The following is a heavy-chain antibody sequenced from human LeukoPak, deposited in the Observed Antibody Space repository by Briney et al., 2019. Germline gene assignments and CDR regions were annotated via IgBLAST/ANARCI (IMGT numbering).Heavy chain of an antibody. CDR3: ARPGYCSSTSCQSPPDY. CDR1: GYNFTSYW. J-gene: IGHJ4*02. D-gene: IGHD2-2*01. CDR2: IYPGDSDT. Sequence: GESLKISCKGSGYNFTSYWIGWVRQMPGKGLEWMGIIYPGDSDTRYSPSFQGQVTISADKSISTAYLQWSSLKASDTAMYYCARPGYCSSTSCQSPPDYWGQGTLVTVSS. V-gene: IGHV5-51*01.